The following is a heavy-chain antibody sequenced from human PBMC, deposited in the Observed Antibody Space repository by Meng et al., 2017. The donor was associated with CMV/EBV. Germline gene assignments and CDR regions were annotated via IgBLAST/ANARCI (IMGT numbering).Heavy chain of an antibody. CDR3: ARAPPWDEFDY. D-gene: IGHD1-26*01. CDR1: GFTFSSYS. J-gene: IGHJ4*02. Sequence: GESLKISCAASGFTFSSYSMNWVRQAPGKGLEWVSSISSSSSYIYYAESVKGRFTISRDNAKNSLYLQMNSLRAEDTAVYYCARAPPWDEFDYWGQGTLVTVSS. CDR2: ISSSSSYI. V-gene: IGHV3-21*01.